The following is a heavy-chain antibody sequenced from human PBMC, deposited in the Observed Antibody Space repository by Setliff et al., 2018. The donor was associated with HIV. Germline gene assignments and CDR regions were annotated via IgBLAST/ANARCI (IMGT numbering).Heavy chain of an antibody. CDR1: GYTFTDYY. CDR3: ARGYCSGGSCYGYDAFDI. V-gene: IGHV1-2*02. Sequence: GASVKVSCKASGYTFTDYYIHWVRQAPGQGLEWMGWINSASGGTNYAQNFQGRVTVTRDTSINTAYVELNSLKSDDTAVYYCARGYCSGGSCYGYDAFDIWGQGTMVTVS. CDR2: INSASGGT. J-gene: IGHJ3*02. D-gene: IGHD2-15*01.